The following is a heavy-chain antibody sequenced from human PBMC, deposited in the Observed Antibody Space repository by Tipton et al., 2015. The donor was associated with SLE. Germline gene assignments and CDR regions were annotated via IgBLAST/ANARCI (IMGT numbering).Heavy chain of an antibody. CDR3: ARHMTTVPPFDL. D-gene: IGHD4-17*01. J-gene: IGHJ2*01. Sequence: TLSLTCTVSGGSISSYYWTWIRQPPGKGLEWIGYIYYSGSTNYNPSLKSRVTISVDTSKNQFSLKLGSVTAADTAVYYCARHMTTVPPFDLWGRGTLVTVSS. V-gene: IGHV4-59*08. CDR2: IYYSGST. CDR1: GGSISSYY.